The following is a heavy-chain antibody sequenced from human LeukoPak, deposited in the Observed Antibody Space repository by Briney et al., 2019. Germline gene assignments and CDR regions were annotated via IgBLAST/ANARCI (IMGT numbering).Heavy chain of an antibody. D-gene: IGHD1-26*01. CDR3: AKDRTGIVGATAFDY. CDR1: GFTFSGYS. J-gene: IGHJ4*02. Sequence: GGSLRLSCAASGFTFSGYSMSWVRQAPGKGLEWVSALSGGGGNTNYADSVKGRFTISRDNSKHTLYLQMNSPRAEDTAVYYCAKDRTGIVGATAFDYWGQGTLVTVSS. V-gene: IGHV3-23*01. CDR2: LSGGGGNT.